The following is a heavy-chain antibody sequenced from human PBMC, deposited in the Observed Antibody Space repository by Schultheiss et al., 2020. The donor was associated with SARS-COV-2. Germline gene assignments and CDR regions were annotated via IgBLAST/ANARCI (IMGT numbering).Heavy chain of an antibody. CDR1: GFTFSSHW. D-gene: IGHD5-12*01. Sequence: GGSLRLSCAASGFTFSSHWMHWVRQAPGKGLVWVSRINSDGSSTSYADSVKGRFTISRDNAKNSLFLQMDSLTAEDTAVYYCARGSGGGYEFDYWGQGTLVTVSS. CDR2: INSDGSST. J-gene: IGHJ4*02. V-gene: IGHV3-74*01. CDR3: ARGSGGGYEFDY.